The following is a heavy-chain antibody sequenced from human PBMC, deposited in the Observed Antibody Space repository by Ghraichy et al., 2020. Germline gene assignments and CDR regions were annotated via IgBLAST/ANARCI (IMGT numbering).Heavy chain of an antibody. D-gene: IGHD2-15*01. J-gene: IGHJ5*02. Sequence: SQTLSLTCTVSGYSISSGYYWGWIRQPPGKGLEWIGSIYHSGSTYYNPSLKSRVTISVDTSKNQFSLKLSSVTAADTAVYYCARGGDIVVVVAAMDWFDPWGQGTLVTVSS. CDR2: IYHSGST. CDR3: ARGGDIVVVVAAMDWFDP. CDR1: GYSISSGYY. V-gene: IGHV4-38-2*02.